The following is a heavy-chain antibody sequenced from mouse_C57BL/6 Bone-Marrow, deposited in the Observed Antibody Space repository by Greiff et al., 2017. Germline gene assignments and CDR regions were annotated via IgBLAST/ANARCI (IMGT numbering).Heavy chain of an antibody. J-gene: IGHJ2*01. CDR2: INPNNGGT. CDR1: GYTFTDYN. V-gene: IGHV1-22*01. D-gene: IGHD1-1*01. CDR3: LYYGSSYVY. Sequence: EVKLMESGPELVKPGASVKMSCKASGYTFTDYNMHWVKQSHGKSLEWIGYINPNNGGTSYNQKFKGKDTLTVNKSSSTAYMELRSLTSEDSAVYYCLYYGSSYVYWGQGTTLTVSS.